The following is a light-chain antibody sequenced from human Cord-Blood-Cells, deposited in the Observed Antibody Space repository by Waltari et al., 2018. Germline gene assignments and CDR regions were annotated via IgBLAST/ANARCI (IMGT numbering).Light chain of an antibody. J-gene: IGLJ2*01. CDR1: SGINVGTYR. Sequence: QAVLTQPSSLSASPGASARLTCTLRSGINVGTYRIYWYQQQPGSPPQYLLRYKSDSDKQQGSGVPSRFSGSKDASANAGILLISGLQSEDEADYYCMIWHSSAVVFGGGTKLTVL. V-gene: IGLV5-45*03. CDR3: MIWHSSAVV. CDR2: YKSDSDK.